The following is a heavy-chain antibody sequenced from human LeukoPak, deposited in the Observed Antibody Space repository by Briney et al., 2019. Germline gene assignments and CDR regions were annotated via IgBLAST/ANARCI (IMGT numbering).Heavy chain of an antibody. Sequence: GSVKVSCKASGYTFTGYYMHWVRQAPGQGLEWMGWINPNSGGTNYAQKFQGWVTMTRDTSISTAYMELSRLRSDDTAVYYCARDQSPLYGMDVWGQGTTVTVSS. CDR2: INPNSGGT. CDR3: ARDQSPLYGMDV. CDR1: GYTFTGYY. V-gene: IGHV1-2*04. J-gene: IGHJ6*02.